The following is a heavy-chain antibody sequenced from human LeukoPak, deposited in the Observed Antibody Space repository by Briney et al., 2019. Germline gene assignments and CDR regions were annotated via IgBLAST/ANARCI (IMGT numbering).Heavy chain of an antibody. CDR3: ARHVRGSSPIDY. CDR1: GFTFSSYS. CDR2: ISSSSSYI. Sequence: PGGSLRLSCAASGFTFSSYSMNWVRQAPGKGLEWVSSISSSSSYIYYADSVKGRFTISRDNAKNSLYLQMNSLRAEDTAVYYCARHVRGSSPIDYWGQGTLVTVSS. D-gene: IGHD1-26*01. J-gene: IGHJ4*02. V-gene: IGHV3-21*01.